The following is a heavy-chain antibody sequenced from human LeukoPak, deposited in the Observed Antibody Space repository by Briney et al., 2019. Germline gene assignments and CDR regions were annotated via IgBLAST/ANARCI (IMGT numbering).Heavy chain of an antibody. V-gene: IGHV6-1*01. CDR1: GDSVSSYSAG. CDR2: TYYRSKWYS. D-gene: IGHD6-13*01. Sequence: PSQTLSLTCAISGDSVSSYSAGWNWIRQSPSRGLEWLGRTYYRSKWYSDYAVSVKSRLTISPDTSRNQVSLQLSSVTPEDTAVYFCARDRDGSSWYVFDSWGPGTLVTVSA. J-gene: IGHJ4*02. CDR3: ARDRDGSSWYVFDS.